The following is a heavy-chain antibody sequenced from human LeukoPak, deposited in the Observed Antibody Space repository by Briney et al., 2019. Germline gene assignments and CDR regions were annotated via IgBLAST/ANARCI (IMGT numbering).Heavy chain of an antibody. Sequence: ASVKVSCKASGGTFSSYAISWARQAPGQGLEWMGWINPNSGGTNYAQKFQGRVTMTRDTSISTAYMELSRLRSDDTAVYYCARDPPYNYDFWSGYYNHYYYGMDVWGQGTTVTVSS. D-gene: IGHD3-3*01. CDR2: INPNSGGT. J-gene: IGHJ6*02. CDR1: GGTFSSYA. V-gene: IGHV1-2*02. CDR3: ARDPPYNYDFWSGYYNHYYYGMDV.